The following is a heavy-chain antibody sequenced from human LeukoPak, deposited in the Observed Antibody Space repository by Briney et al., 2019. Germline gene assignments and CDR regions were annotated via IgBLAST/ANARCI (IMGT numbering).Heavy chain of an antibody. CDR2: LIPMFGAT. J-gene: IGHJ6*03. Sequence: SVKVSCKASGGTFSAYAVSWVRQAPGQGLEWMGGLIPMFGATNYTQKFQGRISITTDESTTTAYIELRSLRSDDTAAYFCAGGDPFNYYMDVWGKGTTVTV. CDR3: AGGDPFNYYMDV. V-gene: IGHV1-69*05. D-gene: IGHD4-17*01. CDR1: GGTFSAYA.